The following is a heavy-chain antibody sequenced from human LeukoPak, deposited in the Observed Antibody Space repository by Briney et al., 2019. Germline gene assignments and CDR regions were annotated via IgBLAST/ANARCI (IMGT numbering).Heavy chain of an antibody. CDR3: AREDLGLDP. D-gene: IGHD3-3*01. CDR2: ISAYNGNT. CDR1: GGTFSSYA. V-gene: IGHV1-18*01. Sequence: ASVKVSCKASGGTFSSYAISWVRQAPGQGLEWMGWISAYNGNTNYAQKLQGRVTMTTDTSTSTAYMELRSPRSDDTAVYYCAREDLGLDPWGQGTLVTVSS. J-gene: IGHJ5*02.